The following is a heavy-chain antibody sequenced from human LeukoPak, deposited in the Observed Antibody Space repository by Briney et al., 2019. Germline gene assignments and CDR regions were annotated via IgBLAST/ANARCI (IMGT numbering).Heavy chain of an antibody. CDR1: GFTFRSYA. CDR3: ARDHQIAAAIYYFDY. Sequence: PGRSLRLSCEASGFTFRSYAMHWVRQAPGKGLEWVSFISYDGSVKYYADSVKGRFTISRDNSKNTVYLQMDSLRGEDTALYYCARDHQIAAAIYYFDYWGQGTLLTVSS. CDR2: ISYDGSVK. D-gene: IGHD6-13*01. J-gene: IGHJ4*02. V-gene: IGHV3-30-3*01.